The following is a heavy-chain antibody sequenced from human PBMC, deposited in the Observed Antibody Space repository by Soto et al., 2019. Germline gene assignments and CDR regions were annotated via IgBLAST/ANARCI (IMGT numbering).Heavy chain of an antibody. CDR1: GFTFSSLG. CDR3: MKEIGDSNDYPLDY. CDR2: ISNDGSST. J-gene: IGHJ4*02. D-gene: IGHD3-16*01. Sequence: QVQLVESGGGVVQPGRSLRLSCAASGFTFSSLGIHSVRQAPGKGLEWVAIISNDGSSTYYADSVKGRFTISRDNSKNTLDLQLNSLRTEDTAIYYCMKEIGDSNDYPLDYWGQGTLVTVSS. V-gene: IGHV3-30*18.